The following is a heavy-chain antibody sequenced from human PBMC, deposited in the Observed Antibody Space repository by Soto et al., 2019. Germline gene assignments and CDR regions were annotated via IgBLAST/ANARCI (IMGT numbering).Heavy chain of an antibody. CDR2: ISYDGTNK. V-gene: IGHV3-30*18. CDR3: AKDTYYHDSTGYYVFDY. CDR1: GFIFSNYG. J-gene: IGHJ4*02. D-gene: IGHD3-22*01. Sequence: GGSLRLSCGASGFIFSNYGVHWVRQAPGKGLEWVAVISYDGTNKHYADSVKGRFTISRDNSKNTVYLQMNNLRAEDTAVFYCAKDTYYHDSTGYYVFDYWGQGTLVTVSS.